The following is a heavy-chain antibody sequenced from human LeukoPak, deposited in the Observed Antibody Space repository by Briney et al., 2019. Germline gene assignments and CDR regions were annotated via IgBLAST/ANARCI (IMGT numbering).Heavy chain of an antibody. J-gene: IGHJ4*01. V-gene: IGHV3-30*02. D-gene: IGHD2-2*01. CDR2: IRYDGSNK. CDR3: AKERGVGPGRTYLLLYYFES. Sequence: GGSLRLSCAASGFTFSSYGMHWVRQAPGKGLEWVAFIRYDGSNKYYVYSVKGLFTISRDNSTNTLSLQINSLRADDTAVSYCAKERGVGPGRTYLLLYYFESWGPGTLVTVSS. CDR1: GFTFSSYG.